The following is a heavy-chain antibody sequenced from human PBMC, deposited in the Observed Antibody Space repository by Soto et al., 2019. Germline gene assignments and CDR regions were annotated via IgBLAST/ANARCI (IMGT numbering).Heavy chain of an antibody. V-gene: IGHV3-9*01. CDR3: AKLDYCSGGSCTNWFDP. CDR1: GFTFDDYA. Sequence: DVQLVESGGGLVQPGRSLRLSCAASGFTFDDYAMHWVRQAPGKGLEWVSGISWNSGSIGYADSVKGRFTISRDNAKNSLYLQMNSLRAEDTALYYCAKLDYCSGGSCTNWFDPWGQGTLVTVSS. CDR2: ISWNSGSI. J-gene: IGHJ5*02. D-gene: IGHD2-15*01.